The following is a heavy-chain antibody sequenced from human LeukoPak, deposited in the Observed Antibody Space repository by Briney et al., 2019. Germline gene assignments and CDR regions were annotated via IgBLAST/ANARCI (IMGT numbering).Heavy chain of an antibody. Sequence: VQPGRSLRLSCAASGFTFSSYGMHWVRQAPGKGLEWVAFIRDAGSNKYYADSVKGRFTISRDNSKNTLNLQMNSLRAEDTAVYYCTKNLGQWLDYWGQGTLVTVSS. CDR1: GFTFSSYG. CDR2: IRDAGSNK. CDR3: TKNLGQWLDY. J-gene: IGHJ4*02. D-gene: IGHD3-22*01. V-gene: IGHV3-30*02.